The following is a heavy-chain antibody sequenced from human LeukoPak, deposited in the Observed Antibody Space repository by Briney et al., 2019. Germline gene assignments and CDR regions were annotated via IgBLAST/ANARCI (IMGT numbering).Heavy chain of an antibody. CDR1: GGTFSSYA. J-gene: IGHJ3*02. V-gene: IGHV1-69*06. CDR2: IIPIFGTA. D-gene: IGHD3-9*01. CDR3: ARGYYDILTGYYLGAFDI. Sequence: SVKVSCKASGGTFSSYAISWVRQAPGQGLEWMGGIIPIFGTANYAQKFQGRVTITADKSTSTAYMELSSLRSEDTAVYYCARGYYDILTGYYLGAFDIWGQGTMVTVSS.